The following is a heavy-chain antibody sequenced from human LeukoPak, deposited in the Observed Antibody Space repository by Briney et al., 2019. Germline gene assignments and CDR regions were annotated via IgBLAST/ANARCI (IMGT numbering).Heavy chain of an antibody. Sequence: GGSLRLSCAASGFTFSSYGMHWVRQAPGKGLEWVAVISYDGSNKYYADSVKGRFTISRDNSKNTLYLQMNSLRAEDTAVYYCARELGSSGWYEAYFDYWGQGTLVTVSS. D-gene: IGHD6-19*01. CDR3: ARELGSSGWYEAYFDY. CDR1: GFTFSSYG. J-gene: IGHJ4*02. CDR2: ISYDGSNK. V-gene: IGHV3-30*03.